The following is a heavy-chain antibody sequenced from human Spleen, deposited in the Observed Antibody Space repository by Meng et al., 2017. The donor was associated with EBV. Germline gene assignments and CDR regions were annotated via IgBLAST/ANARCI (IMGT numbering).Heavy chain of an antibody. V-gene: IGHV4-39*07. CDR1: GDSISSFYY. CDR3: AQHENGDSNWFDP. J-gene: IGHJ5*02. CDR2: VHYTGST. D-gene: IGHD4-17*01. Sequence: QPEVRGAGPGQGKPSETLSPTCTVPGDSISSFYYGGWIRQPPGRGLEWIGSVHYTGSTYYSPSLKSRVTVSVDTSKNQFSLKVTSVTAADTAVYYCAQHENGDSNWFDPWGQGTLVTVSS.